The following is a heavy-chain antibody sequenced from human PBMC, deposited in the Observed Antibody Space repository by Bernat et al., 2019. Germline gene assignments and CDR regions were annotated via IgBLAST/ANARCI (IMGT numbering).Heavy chain of an antibody. CDR1: GGSVSSGSYY. Sequence: QVQLQESGPGLVKPSETLSLTCTVSGGSVSSGSYYWSWIRQPPGKGLEWIGYIYYSGSTNYNPSLKSRVTISVDTSKNQFSLKLSSVTAADTAVYYCARDLTYYYDSSGPRFDYWGQGTLVTVSS. V-gene: IGHV4-61*01. D-gene: IGHD3-22*01. J-gene: IGHJ4*02. CDR2: IYYSGST. CDR3: ARDLTYYYDSSGPRFDY.